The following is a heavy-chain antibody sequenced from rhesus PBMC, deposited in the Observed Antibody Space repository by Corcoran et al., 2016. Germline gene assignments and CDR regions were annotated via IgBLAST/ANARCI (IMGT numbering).Heavy chain of an antibody. D-gene: IGHD6S26*01. CDR1: GGSISRYY. CDR3: ARLIAAAGPYGLDS. V-gene: IGHV4-81*01. J-gene: IGHJ6*01. CDR2: IDGNMAGT. Sequence: QVQLQESGPGLVQPSETLSLTCAVSGGSISRYYRSLIPPPPGTGMAWIGNIDGNMAGTNYNPSLKSRVTISKDTSKNQFSLKLSSVTAADTAVYYCARLIAAAGPYGLDSWGQGVVVTVSS.